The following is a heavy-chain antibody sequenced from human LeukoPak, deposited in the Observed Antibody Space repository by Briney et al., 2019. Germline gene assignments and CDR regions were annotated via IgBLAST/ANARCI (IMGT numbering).Heavy chain of an antibody. CDR2: ISGSGGST. CDR1: GFTFSSYA. CDR3: AKYAGVVVVAATGVGYYFDC. J-gene: IGHJ4*02. Sequence: GGSLRLSCAASGFTFSSYAMSWVRQAPGKGLEWVSAISGSGGSTYYADSVKGRFTISRDNSKNTLYLQMNSLRAEDTAVYYCAKYAGVVVVAATGVGYYFDCWGQGTLVTVSS. D-gene: IGHD2-15*01. V-gene: IGHV3-23*01.